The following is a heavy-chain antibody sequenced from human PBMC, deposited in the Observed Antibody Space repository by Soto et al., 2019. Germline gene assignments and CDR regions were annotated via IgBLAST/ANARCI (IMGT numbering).Heavy chain of an antibody. CDR2: VYWDDDK. CDR1: GVSLSTSGMG. D-gene: IGHD3-3*01. J-gene: IGHJ4*02. Sequence: YGTTLVKHTQTLTLPCTFSGVSLSTSGMGVGWIRQPPGKALEWLALVYWDDDKRYCPSLKSRLTITKDTSKNQVVLTMTYMGPVDTATYYCAHMSEGPFFYHSCPRTLVTLSS. CDR3: AHMSEGPFFYH. V-gene: IGHV2-5*02.